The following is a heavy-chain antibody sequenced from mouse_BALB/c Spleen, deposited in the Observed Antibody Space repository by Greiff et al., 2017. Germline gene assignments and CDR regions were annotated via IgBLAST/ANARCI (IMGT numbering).Heavy chain of an antibody. CDR1: GYTFTSYV. V-gene: IGHV1-14*01. D-gene: IGHD2-1*01. CDR2: INPYNDGT. J-gene: IGHJ4*01. CDR3: ARGGNYAYYAMDY. Sequence: EVQLQQSGPELVKPGASVKMSCKASGYTFTSYVMHWVKQKPGQGLEWIGYINPYNDGTKYNEKFKGKATLTSDKSSSTAYMELSSLTSEDSAVYYCARGGNYAYYAMDYWGQGTSVTVSS.